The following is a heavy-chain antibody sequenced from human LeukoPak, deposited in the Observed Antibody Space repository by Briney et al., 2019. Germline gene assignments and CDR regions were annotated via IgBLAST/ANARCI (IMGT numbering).Heavy chain of an antibody. CDR3: ARAPTGYSSGWYGGTFDI. CDR2: IYYSGST. J-gene: IGHJ3*02. V-gene: IGHV4-59*08. D-gene: IGHD6-19*01. Sequence: PSETLFLTCTVSGGSISSYYWSWIRQPPGKGLEWIGYIYYSGSTNYNPSLKSRVTISVDTSKNQFSLKLSSVTAADTAVYYCARAPTGYSSGWYGGTFDIWGQGTMVTVSS. CDR1: GGSISSYY.